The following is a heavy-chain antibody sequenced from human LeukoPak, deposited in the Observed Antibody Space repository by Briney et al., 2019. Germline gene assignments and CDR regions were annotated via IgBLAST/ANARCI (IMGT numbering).Heavy chain of an antibody. CDR3: ARDRTTVTLIGPFDY. CDR2: ISSSSSYI. J-gene: IGHJ4*02. V-gene: IGHV3-21*01. CDR1: GFTFSSYS. D-gene: IGHD4-11*01. Sequence: KSGGSLRLSCAASGFTFSSYSMNWVRQAPGKGLEWVSSISSSSSYIYYADSVKGRFTISRDNAKNSLYLQMNSLRAEDTAVYYCARDRTTVTLIGPFDYWGQGTLVTVSS.